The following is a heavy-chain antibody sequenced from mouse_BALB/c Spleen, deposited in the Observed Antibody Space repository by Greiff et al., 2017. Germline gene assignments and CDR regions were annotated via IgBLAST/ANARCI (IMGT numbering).Heavy chain of an antibody. CDR1: GYTFTDYW. Sequence: VQLQQPGAELVMPGASVKMSCKASGYTFTDYWMHWVKQRPGQGLEWIGAIDTSDSYTSYNQKFKGKATLTVDESSSTAYMQLSSLTSEDSAVYYCARSLYYRYDSAYWGQGTLVTVSA. V-gene: IGHV1-69*01. CDR3: ARSLYYRYDSAY. CDR2: IDTSDSYT. J-gene: IGHJ3*01. D-gene: IGHD2-14*01.